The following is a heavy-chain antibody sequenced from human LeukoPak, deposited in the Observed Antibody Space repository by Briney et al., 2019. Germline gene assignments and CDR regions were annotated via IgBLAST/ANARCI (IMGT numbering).Heavy chain of an antibody. J-gene: IGHJ4*02. Sequence: SETLALTRTVSGDPISGYSNYKWSWIRQPPGKGLEWIGYIYYHGSTNYNPSLKSRVTISVDTSKNQFSLKLSSVTAADTAVYYCAREYSGFDYWGQGTLVTVSS. CDR1: GDPISGYSNYK. CDR2: IYYHGST. D-gene: IGHD6-13*01. V-gene: IGHV4-61*01. CDR3: AREYSGFDY.